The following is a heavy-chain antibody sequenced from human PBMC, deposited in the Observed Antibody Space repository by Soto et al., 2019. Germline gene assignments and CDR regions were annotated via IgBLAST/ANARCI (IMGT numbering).Heavy chain of an antibody. CDR3: ARVGKYYYDSSGYYPDGLYFDY. CDR1: GYIFINYY. V-gene: IGHV1-46*01. CDR2: INPNGGST. Sequence: ASVKVSCKASGYIFINYYIHWVRQAPGQGLEWIGIINPNGGSTNYAQKFRGRVTMARDTSTSTVYMDLSSLRSDDTAVYYCARVGKYYYDSSGYYPDGLYFDYWGQGTLVTVSS. D-gene: IGHD3-22*01. J-gene: IGHJ4*02.